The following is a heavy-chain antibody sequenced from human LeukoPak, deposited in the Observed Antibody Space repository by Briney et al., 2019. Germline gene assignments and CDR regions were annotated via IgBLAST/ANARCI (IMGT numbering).Heavy chain of an antibody. D-gene: IGHD2-2*01. V-gene: IGHV1-8*03. CDR3: ATGKARDPYIVVVPAALDY. J-gene: IGHJ4*02. CDR2: MNPNSGNT. CDR1: GYSFTNYD. Sequence: GASVKVSCKTSGYSFTNYDINWVRQATGQGLEWMGWMNPNSGNTGYAQKFQGRVTITRNTSITTAYMELSSLRSEDTAVYYCATGKARDPYIVVVPAALDYWGQGTLVTVSS.